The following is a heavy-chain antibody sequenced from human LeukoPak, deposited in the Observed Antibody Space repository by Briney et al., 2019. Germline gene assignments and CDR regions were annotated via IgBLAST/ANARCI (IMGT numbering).Heavy chain of an antibody. Sequence: GGSLRLSCAASEFTVSSTYITWLRQAPGKGLEWVSVIYPGGDALYADSVTGRFTISRDISKNIVYLQINNLRVEDTAVYYCVGDRRIALGNAFDIWGQGTVVTVSS. CDR1: EFTVSSTY. D-gene: IGHD2-21*01. V-gene: IGHV3-53*01. CDR2: IYPGGDA. CDR3: VGDRRIALGNAFDI. J-gene: IGHJ3*02.